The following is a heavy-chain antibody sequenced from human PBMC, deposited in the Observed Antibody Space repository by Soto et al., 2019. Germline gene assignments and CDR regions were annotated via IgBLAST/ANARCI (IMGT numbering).Heavy chain of an antibody. CDR1: GGSFSGYY. Sequence: QVQLQQWGAGLLKPSETLSLTCAVYGGSFSGYYWTWIRQPPGTGLEWIGEINHSGSTNYNPSLKSRVTTSVDTSKKQFSLKLTSVTAADTAVYYWARDKITGLFDYWGQGTLVTVSS. V-gene: IGHV4-34*01. J-gene: IGHJ4*02. CDR2: INHSGST. CDR3: ARDKITGLFDY. D-gene: IGHD2-8*02.